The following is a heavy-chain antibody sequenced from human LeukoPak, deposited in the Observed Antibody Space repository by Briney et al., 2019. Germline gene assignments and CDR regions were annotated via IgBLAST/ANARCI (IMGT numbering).Heavy chain of an antibody. CDR2: INPNSGGT. Sequence: ASVNVSCKASGYTFTGYYMRWVRQAPGQGLEWMGWINPNSGGTNYTQKFQGRVTMTRDTSISTAYMELSRLRSDDTAVYYCARAPIYFDWLLLVGNQASYYYGMDVWGQGTTVTVSS. D-gene: IGHD3-9*01. CDR3: ARAPIYFDWLLLVGNQASYYYGMDV. J-gene: IGHJ6*02. V-gene: IGHV1-2*02. CDR1: GYTFTGYY.